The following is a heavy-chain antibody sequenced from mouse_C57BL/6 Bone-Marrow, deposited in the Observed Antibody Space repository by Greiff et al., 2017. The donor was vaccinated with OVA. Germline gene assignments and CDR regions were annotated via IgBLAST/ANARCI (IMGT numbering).Heavy chain of an antibody. J-gene: IGHJ3*01. Sequence: VQLQQPGAELVKPGASVKLSCKASGYTFTSYWMHWVKQRPGQGLEWIGMIHPNSGSTNYNEKFKSKATLTVDKSSSTAYMQLSSLSSDDSAVYYCARRGDGYLFAYWGQGTLVTVSA. D-gene: IGHD2-3*01. CDR3: ARRGDGYLFAY. V-gene: IGHV1-64*01. CDR2: IHPNSGST. CDR1: GYTFTSYW.